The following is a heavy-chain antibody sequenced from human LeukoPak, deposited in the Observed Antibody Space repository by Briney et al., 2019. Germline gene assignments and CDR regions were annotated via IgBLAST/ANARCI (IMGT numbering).Heavy chain of an antibody. D-gene: IGHD2-15*01. Sequence: PGRSLRLSCAASGFTVSSNYMSWVRQAPGTGLEWVSVIYSGGSTYYADSVKGRFTISRDNSKNTLYLQMNSLRAEDTAVYYCARVFVVVGSTDAFDIWGQGTVVTVSS. CDR2: IYSGGST. J-gene: IGHJ3*02. CDR3: ARVFVVVGSTDAFDI. V-gene: IGHV3-53*01. CDR1: GFTVSSNY.